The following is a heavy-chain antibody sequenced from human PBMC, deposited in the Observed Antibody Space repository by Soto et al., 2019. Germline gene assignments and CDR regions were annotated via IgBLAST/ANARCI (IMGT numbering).Heavy chain of an antibody. CDR3: AKDLSYCDHNNPYWYFDL. J-gene: IGHJ2*01. CDR2: ISGSGGST. CDR1: GFTFSSYA. Sequence: EVQLLESGGGLVQPGGSLRLSCAASGFTFSSYAMSWVRQAPGKGLEWVSAISGSGGSTYYADSVKGRFTISRDNSKNTLYLQMNSLRAEDTAVYYCAKDLSYCDHNNPYWYFDLWGRGTLVTVS. V-gene: IGHV3-23*01. D-gene: IGHD4-17*01.